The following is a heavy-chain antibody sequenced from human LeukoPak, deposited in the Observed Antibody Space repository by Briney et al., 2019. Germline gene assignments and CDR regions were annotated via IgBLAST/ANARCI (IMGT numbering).Heavy chain of an antibody. Sequence: GGSLRLSCAASGFTFSSNYMSWVRQAPGKGLKWVSVIYSGGSTYYADSVKGRFTISRDNSKNTLYLQMNSLRAEDTAVYYCARKQPGHYGMDVWGQGTTVTVSS. CDR3: ARKQPGHYGMDV. CDR2: IYSGGST. J-gene: IGHJ6*02. D-gene: IGHD6-13*01. V-gene: IGHV3-53*01. CDR1: GFTFSSNY.